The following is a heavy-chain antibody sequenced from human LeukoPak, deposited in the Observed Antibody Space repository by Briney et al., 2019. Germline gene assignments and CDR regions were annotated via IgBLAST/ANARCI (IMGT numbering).Heavy chain of an antibody. V-gene: IGHV1-18*01. J-gene: IGHJ4*02. CDR1: GYTFSGYG. CDR3: ARGAGSYGDYSLWLGY. D-gene: IGHD4-17*01. Sequence: ASVKVSCKASGYTFSGYGFSWVRQAPGQGLEWMEWVSAYNGNTIYAQIYQGRVNMIRDTYMSPAYMELRSLRPGDTAVYYCARGAGSYGDYSLWLGYWGQGTLVTVSS. CDR2: VSAYNGNT.